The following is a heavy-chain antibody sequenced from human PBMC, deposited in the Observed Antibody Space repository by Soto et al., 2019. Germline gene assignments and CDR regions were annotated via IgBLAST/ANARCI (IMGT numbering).Heavy chain of an antibody. V-gene: IGHV3-7*01. CDR3: ARRYSSSWSGFDP. J-gene: IGHJ5*02. CDR1: GGTFSSYW. Sequence: GGSLTLSCAASGGTFSSYWMSWVRQAPGKGLEWVANIKHDGGEKYYVNSVKGRFTITRDNAKNSLYLQMNSLRVEDTALYYCARRYSSSWSGFDPWGQGTLVTVSS. D-gene: IGHD6-13*01. CDR2: IKHDGGEK.